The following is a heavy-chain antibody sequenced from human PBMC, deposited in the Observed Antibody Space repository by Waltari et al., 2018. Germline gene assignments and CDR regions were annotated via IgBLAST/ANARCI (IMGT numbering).Heavy chain of an antibody. V-gene: IGHV3-21*01. CDR1: GFPFSSYR. Sequence: EVQLVESGGGLVKPGGSLSLSFAASGFPFSSYRMNWVRQAPGKGLEWVSSISSSSSNIYYADSVKGRFTISRDNAKNSLYLQMNSLRAEDTAVYYCARSTFGGVNHPDYWGQGTLVTVSS. D-gene: IGHD3-16*01. CDR2: ISSSSSNI. J-gene: IGHJ4*02. CDR3: ARSTFGGVNHPDY.